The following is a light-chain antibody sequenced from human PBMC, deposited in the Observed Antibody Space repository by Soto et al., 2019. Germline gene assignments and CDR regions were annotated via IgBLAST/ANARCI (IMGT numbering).Light chain of an antibody. CDR3: SAYNTTSTS. Sequence: QSVLTQPASVSGSPGQSITISCTGTSSDIGIFNYVSWYQQHPGKAPKLIIYDVSNRPSGVSDRFSGSKSGSTAYLTISGLQTEDEADYYCSAYNTTSTSFATGTEVTVL. V-gene: IGLV2-14*03. CDR1: SSDIGIFNY. CDR2: DVS. J-gene: IGLJ1*01.